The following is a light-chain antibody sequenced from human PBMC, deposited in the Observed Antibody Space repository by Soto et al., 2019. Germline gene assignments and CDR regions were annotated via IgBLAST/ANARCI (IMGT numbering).Light chain of an antibody. V-gene: IGKV3-20*01. Sequence: SVSSSYLAWYQQKPGQAPRLLIFGASSRATGTPDRFSGIGFGTDFAIRISCVVSAFLPKRYCDLRVLAPAWTCGGGTKVDIK. CDR1: SVSSSY. CDR3: DLRVLAPAWT. CDR2: GAS. J-gene: IGKJ4*02.